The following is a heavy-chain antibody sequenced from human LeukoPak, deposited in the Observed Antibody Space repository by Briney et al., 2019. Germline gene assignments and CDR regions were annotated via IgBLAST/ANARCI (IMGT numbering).Heavy chain of an antibody. V-gene: IGHV4-4*07. CDR3: ARGQYHLLYWYFDL. Sequence: SETLSLTCTVSGGSISSYYWSWIRQPAGKGLEWIGRIYSSGSSNYNPSLKSRVTMSVDTSKNQFSLKLSSVTAADTAVYYCARGQYHLLYWYFDLWGRGTLVTVSS. D-gene: IGHD2-2*01. J-gene: IGHJ2*01. CDR2: IYSSGSS. CDR1: GGSISSYY.